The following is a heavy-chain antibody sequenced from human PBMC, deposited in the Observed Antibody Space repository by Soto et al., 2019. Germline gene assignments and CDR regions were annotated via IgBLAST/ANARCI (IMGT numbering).Heavy chain of an antibody. V-gene: IGHV3-23*01. CDR1: LFTFSSYA. J-gene: IGHJ4*02. Sequence: PVWSLRLSCTASLFTFSSYAMSWVRQAPGKGLEWVSAISGSGGSTYYADSVKGRFTISRDNSKNTLYLQMNSLRAEDTAVYYCAYSSTPFDYWGQGTLVTAPQ. D-gene: IGHD6-13*01. CDR3: AYSSTPFDY. CDR2: ISGSGGST.